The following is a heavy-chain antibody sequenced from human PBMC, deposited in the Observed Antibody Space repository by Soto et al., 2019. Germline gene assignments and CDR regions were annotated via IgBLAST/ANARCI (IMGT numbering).Heavy chain of an antibody. J-gene: IGHJ6*02. D-gene: IGHD2-21*02. CDR2: MNPNSGNT. CDR1: GYTFTSYD. CDR3: AREVAYCGGDCHSRRNYYYYYGMDV. Sequence: ASVKVSCKASGYTFTSYDINWVRQATGQGLEWMGWMNPNSGNTGYAQKFQGRVTMTRNTSISTAYMELSSLRSEDTAVYYCAREVAYCGGDCHSRRNYYYYYGMDVWGQGTTVTVSS. V-gene: IGHV1-8*01.